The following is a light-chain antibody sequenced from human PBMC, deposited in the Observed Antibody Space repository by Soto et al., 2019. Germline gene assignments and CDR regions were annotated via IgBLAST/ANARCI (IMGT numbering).Light chain of an antibody. CDR2: SNN. J-gene: IGLJ2*01. V-gene: IGLV1-44*01. CDR1: SSNIGSNT. Sequence: QSVLTQPPSASGTPGQRVTISCSGSSSNIGSNTVNWYQQLPGTAPKLLIYSNNQRPSGVPDRFSGSKSGTSASLAISGLQSEDEADYYCAAWDDSLNGPVFGGWTQLTV. CDR3: AAWDDSLNGPV.